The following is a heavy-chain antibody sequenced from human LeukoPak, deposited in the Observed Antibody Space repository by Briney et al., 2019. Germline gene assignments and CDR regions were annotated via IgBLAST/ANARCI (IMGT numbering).Heavy chain of an antibody. V-gene: IGHV3-30*02. CDR1: GFSFSSYG. CDR3: AKDLSRGPDY. CDR2: IRSDGSNK. J-gene: IGHJ4*02. Sequence: GGSLRLSCAASGFSFSSYGMHWVRQAPGKGLEWVAFIRSDGSNKYYGDSVKGRFTISRDNSKNTLYLQMNSLRAEDTAVYYCAKDLSRGPDYWGQGTLVTVPS. D-gene: IGHD6-19*01.